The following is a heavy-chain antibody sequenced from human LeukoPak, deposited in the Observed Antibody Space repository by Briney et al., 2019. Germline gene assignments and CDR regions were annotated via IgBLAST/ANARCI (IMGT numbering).Heavy chain of an antibody. V-gene: IGHV4-34*01. J-gene: IGHJ4*02. CDR1: GGSFSGYY. D-gene: IGHD6-13*01. CDR3: ASVAHSSSWYSGY. Sequence: SETLSLTRAVYGGSFSGYYWSRIRQPPGKGLEWIGEINHSGSTNYNPSLKSRVTMSVDTSKNQFSLKLSSVTAADTAVYYCASVAHSSSWYSGYWGQGTLVTVSS. CDR2: INHSGST.